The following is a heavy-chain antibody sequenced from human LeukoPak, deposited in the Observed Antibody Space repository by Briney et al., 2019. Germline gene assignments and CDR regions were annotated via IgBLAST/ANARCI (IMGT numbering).Heavy chain of an antibody. V-gene: IGHV3-74*01. CDR2: INSDGSST. Sequence: GGSLRLSCAASGLTFSSYWMHWVRQAPGKGLVWVSRINSDGSSTSYADSVKGRFTISRDNAKNTLYLQMNSLRAEDTAVYYCARDRDDFWSGSKTTPDYWGQGTLVTVSS. D-gene: IGHD3-3*01. CDR3: ARDRDDFWSGSKTTPDY. J-gene: IGHJ4*02. CDR1: GLTFSSYW.